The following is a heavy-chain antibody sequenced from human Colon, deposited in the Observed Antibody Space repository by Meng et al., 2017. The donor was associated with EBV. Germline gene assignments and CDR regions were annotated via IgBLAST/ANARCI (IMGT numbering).Heavy chain of an antibody. CDR3: ARDQIGGDGWFDP. D-gene: IGHD3-10*01. CDR2: IFYTGST. J-gene: IGHJ5*02. Sequence: QGLWQASGPGLVKPSQTLSLTGAVSGGSITSGGYYWPWSRQPPGKGLELIGYIFYTGSTYHNPSLKSPVTITLDTSKNQFSLKLSSVTAADTAVYYCARDQIGGDGWFDPWGRGTLVTVSS. CDR1: GGSITSGGYY. V-gene: IGHV4-30-4*01.